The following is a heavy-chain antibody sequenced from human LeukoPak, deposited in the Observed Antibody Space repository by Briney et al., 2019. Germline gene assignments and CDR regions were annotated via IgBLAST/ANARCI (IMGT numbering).Heavy chain of an antibody. CDR3: ARYRGRTAKYYFDY. V-gene: IGHV4-59*01. CDR1: GGSISSYH. D-gene: IGHD4/OR15-4a*01. CDR2: IYYGGST. Sequence: SETLSLTCTVSGGSISSYHWSWIRQPPGKGLEWIGYIYYGGSTNYNPSLKSRVTISVDTSKNQFSLKLSSLTAADTAVYYCARYRGRTAKYYFDYWGQGTLVTVSS. J-gene: IGHJ4*02.